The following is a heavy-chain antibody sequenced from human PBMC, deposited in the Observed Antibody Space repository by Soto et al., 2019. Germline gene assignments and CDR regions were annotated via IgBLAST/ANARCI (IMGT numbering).Heavy chain of an antibody. Sequence: ASVKVSCKAPGDTFTSYYLNWVRQAPGQGLEWMGVINPHGGSTKYAQKFQGRITMTRDTSRSTVYMELSSPRSDDTAIYYCARSSGGNFGIIIEGPNWFDPWGQGTLVTVSS. V-gene: IGHV1-46*01. J-gene: IGHJ5*02. CDR1: GDTFTSYY. CDR3: ARSSGGNFGIIIEGPNWFDP. CDR2: INPHGGST. D-gene: IGHD3-3*01.